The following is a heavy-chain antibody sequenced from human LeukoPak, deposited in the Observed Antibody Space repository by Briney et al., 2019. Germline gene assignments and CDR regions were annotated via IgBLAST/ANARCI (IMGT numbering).Heavy chain of an antibody. D-gene: IGHD6-13*01. V-gene: IGHV1-69*05. Sequence: ASVKVSCKASGGTFSSYAISWVRQAPGQGLEWMGGIIPIFGTANYAQKFQGRVTITTDESTSTAYMELSSLRSEDTAVYYCARGGFRAAGSPFDYWGQGTLVTVSS. J-gene: IGHJ4*02. CDR1: GGTFSSYA. CDR3: ARGGFRAAGSPFDY. CDR2: IIPIFGTA.